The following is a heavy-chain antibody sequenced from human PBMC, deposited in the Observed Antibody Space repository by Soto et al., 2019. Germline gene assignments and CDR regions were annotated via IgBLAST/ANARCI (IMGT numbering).Heavy chain of an antibody. D-gene: IGHD2-8*01. Sequence: QVQLVESGGGVVQPGGSLRLSCAASGFTFSSYTMHWVRQAPGKGLEWVAVIISDGNIRLYADSVKGRFSISRDTSKDTLYLQMSSLRPEDTAVYYCARALIPYCSRNSCRYFDYWGQGTLVTVSS. J-gene: IGHJ4*02. CDR3: ARALIPYCSRNSCRYFDY. CDR2: IISDGNIR. CDR1: GFTFSSYT. V-gene: IGHV3-30-3*01.